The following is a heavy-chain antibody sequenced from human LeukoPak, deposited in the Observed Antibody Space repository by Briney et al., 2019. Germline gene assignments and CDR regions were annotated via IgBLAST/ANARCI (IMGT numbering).Heavy chain of an antibody. CDR3: ARRGITSFDY. CDR2: ISGSGGST. V-gene: IGHV3-23*01. D-gene: IGHD3-10*01. Sequence: PGGSLRLSCAASGFTFSSYAMSWVRQAPGKGLEWVSAISGSGGSTYYADSLKSRVTISVDTSKNQFSLKLSSVTAADTAVYYCARRGITSFDYWGQGTLVTVSS. J-gene: IGHJ4*02. CDR1: GFTFSSYA.